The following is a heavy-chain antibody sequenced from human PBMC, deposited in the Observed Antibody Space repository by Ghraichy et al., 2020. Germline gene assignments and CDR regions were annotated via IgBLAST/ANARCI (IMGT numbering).Heavy chain of an antibody. V-gene: IGHV3-48*03. CDR2: ISSSGTTI. J-gene: IGHJ4*02. CDR3: ARDWALDS. D-gene: IGHD3-16*01. Sequence: GGSLRLSCAASGFSFSSYDMNWVRQAPGKGLEWVSYISSSGTTIYYADSVKGRFTISRDNAKNSLHLQTNSLRADDTAVYFCARDWALDSWGQGTLVTVSS. CDR1: GFSFSSYD.